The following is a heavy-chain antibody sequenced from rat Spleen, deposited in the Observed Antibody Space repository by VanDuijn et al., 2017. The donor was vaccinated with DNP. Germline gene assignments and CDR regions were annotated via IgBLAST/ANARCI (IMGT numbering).Heavy chain of an antibody. CDR3: ASTPYPGEDY. CDR2: ISPSGGST. J-gene: IGHJ2*01. CDR1: GFTFSNYD. V-gene: IGHV5-25*01. D-gene: IGHD1-4*01. Sequence: EVQLVESGGGLVQPGRSLKLSCAASGFTFSNYDMAWVRQAPTKGLEWVASISPSGGSTSYRDSVKGRFTVSRDNAKSTLYLQMDSLRSEDTATYYCASTPYPGEDYWGQGVMVTVSS.